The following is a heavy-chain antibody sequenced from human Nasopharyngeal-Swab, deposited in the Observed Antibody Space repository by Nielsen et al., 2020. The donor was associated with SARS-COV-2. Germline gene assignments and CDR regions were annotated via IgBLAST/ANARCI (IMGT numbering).Heavy chain of an antibody. Sequence: GGSLRLSCAASGFTFDDYAMHWVRQAPGKGLEWVSGISWNSGSIGYADSVKGRFTISRDNAKNPLYLQMNSLRAEDTALYYCAKLTDYYYYMDVWGKGTTVTVSS. J-gene: IGHJ6*03. CDR2: ISWNSGSI. CDR1: GFTFDDYA. CDR3: AKLTDYYYYMDV. V-gene: IGHV3-9*01. D-gene: IGHD3-9*01.